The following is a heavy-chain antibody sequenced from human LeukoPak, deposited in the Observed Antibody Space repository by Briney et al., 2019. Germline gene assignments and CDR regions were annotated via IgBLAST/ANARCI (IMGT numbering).Heavy chain of an antibody. Sequence: GGSLRLSCAASGFTVTTNDMTWVRQAPGKGLEWVSVLYSDGNTKYADSVQGRFTISRDNSKNTLYLEVNSLSPDDTAVYYCARGVEPLAANTLAYWGQGTLVTVPS. V-gene: IGHV3-53*01. CDR2: LYSDGNT. J-gene: IGHJ4*02. CDR3: ARGVEPLAANTLAY. CDR1: GFTVTTND. D-gene: IGHD1-14*01.